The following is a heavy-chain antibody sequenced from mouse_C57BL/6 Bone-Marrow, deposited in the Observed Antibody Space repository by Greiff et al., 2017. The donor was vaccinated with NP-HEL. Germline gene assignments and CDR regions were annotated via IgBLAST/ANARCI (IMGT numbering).Heavy chain of an antibody. CDR1: GFNIKDDY. V-gene: IGHV14-4*01. D-gene: IGHD2-5*01. J-gene: IGHJ1*03. CDR2: IDPENGDT. CDR3: TTVTIVTTSWYFDV. Sequence: EVQLQQSGAELVRPGASVKLSCTASGFNIKDDYMHWVKQRPEQGLEWIGWIDPENGDTEYASKFQGKATITADTSSNTAYLQLSSLTSEDTAVYYCTTVTIVTTSWYFDVWGTGTTVTVSS.